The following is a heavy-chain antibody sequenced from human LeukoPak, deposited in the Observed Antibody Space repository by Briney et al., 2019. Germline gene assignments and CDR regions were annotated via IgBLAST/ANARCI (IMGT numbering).Heavy chain of an antibody. CDR2: IVPIFGTA. CDR1: GGTFSSYA. J-gene: IGHJ5*02. D-gene: IGHD3-22*01. V-gene: IGHV1-69*13. CDR3: ARLWESSGYYTNWFDP. Sequence: ASVKVSCKASGGTFSSYAISWVRQAPGQGLEWMGGIVPIFGTANYAQKFQGRVTITADESTSTAYMELSSLRSEDTAVYYCARLWESSGYYTNWFDPWGQGTLVTVSS.